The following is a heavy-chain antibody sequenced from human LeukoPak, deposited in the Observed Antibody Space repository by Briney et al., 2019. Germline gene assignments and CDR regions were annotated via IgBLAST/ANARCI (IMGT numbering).Heavy chain of an antibody. CDR2: INQDGSAK. CDR1: GFTLSSHW. CDR3: ARWEIRGTAHKLDY. V-gene: IGHV3-7*01. Sequence: YPGGSLRLSCVASGFTLSSHWMSWVRQAPGKGLEWVANINQDGSAKYFVDSVKGRFTISRDNAKNSMYLQMNSLGAEDTAVYYCARWEIRGTAHKLDYWGQGTLVTVSS. J-gene: IGHJ4*02. D-gene: IGHD1-7*01.